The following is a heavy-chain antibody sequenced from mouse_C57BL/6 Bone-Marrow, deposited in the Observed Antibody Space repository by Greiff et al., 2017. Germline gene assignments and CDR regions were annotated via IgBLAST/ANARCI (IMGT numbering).Heavy chain of an antibody. CDR2: INPNNGGT. CDR1: GYTFTDYY. CDR3: ASSRNVYWGY. V-gene: IGHV1-26*01. J-gene: IGHJ2*01. D-gene: IGHD2-3*01. Sequence: EVQLQQSGPELVKPGASVKISCKASGYTFTDYYMNWVKQSHGKSLEWLGDINPNNGGTSYNQKFKGKATLTVDKSSSTAYMELRSLTSEDSAVYYCASSRNVYWGYWGQGTTLTVSS.